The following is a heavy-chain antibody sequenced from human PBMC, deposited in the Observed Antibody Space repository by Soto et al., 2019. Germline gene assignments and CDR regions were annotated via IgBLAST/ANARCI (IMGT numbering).Heavy chain of an antibody. J-gene: IGHJ6*02. CDR3: ARDPVIAAALGYYYYAMDV. CDR1: GGTLSIYA. D-gene: IGHD6-13*01. CDR2: IIPIFGTS. V-gene: IGHV1-69*13. Sequence: SAVKVSCKASGGTLSIYAISRVRQGPGGGVEWMGGIIPIFGTSNYAQKFQGRCTITADESTSTAYMELSSLRSEDTAVYYCARDPVIAAALGYYYYAMDVWGQGTTPTVSS.